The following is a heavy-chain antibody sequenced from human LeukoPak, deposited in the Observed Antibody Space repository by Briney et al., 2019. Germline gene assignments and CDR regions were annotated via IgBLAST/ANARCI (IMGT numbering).Heavy chain of an antibody. CDR3: ARHGGTRVTLVQVYYFDY. V-gene: IGHV4-59*01. J-gene: IGHJ4*02. D-gene: IGHD4-11*01. CDR2: VSSNEGT. Sequence: SETLSLTCTVSGGSISTYYWGWIRQPPGKGLEWIGYVSSNEGTNYNPSLKSRVTILVDTSKNQFSLKLSSVTAADTAVYYCARHGGTRVTLVQVYYFDYWGQGALVTVSS. CDR1: GGSISTYY.